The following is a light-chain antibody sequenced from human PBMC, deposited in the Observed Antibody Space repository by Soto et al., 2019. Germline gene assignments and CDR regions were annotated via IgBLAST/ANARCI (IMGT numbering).Light chain of an antibody. CDR1: QFISSY. CDR2: AAS. Sequence: ILMTQSPSSLSASLGDRFTITCRASQFISSYLNWYQQKPGKAPKLLIYAASTLQSGVPSRFSGSGSGTDFTLTISCLQSEDFATYYCQKYYSYPWKFGQGTKVDIK. CDR3: QKYYSYPWK. J-gene: IGKJ1*01. V-gene: IGKV1-8*01.